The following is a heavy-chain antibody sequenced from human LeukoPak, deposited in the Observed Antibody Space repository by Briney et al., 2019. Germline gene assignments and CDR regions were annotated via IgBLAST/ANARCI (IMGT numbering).Heavy chain of an antibody. CDR2: IYYSGSA. Sequence: PSQTLSLTCTVSGGSISSGDYYWSWIRQPPGKGLEWIGYIYYSGSAYCTPSLRGRVTISVDTSKNQFSLNLSSVTAADTAVYYCARGYSLDYWGQGTLVTVSS. J-gene: IGHJ4*02. V-gene: IGHV4-30-4*01. CDR3: ARGYSLDY. CDR1: GGSISSGDYY. D-gene: IGHD5-18*01.